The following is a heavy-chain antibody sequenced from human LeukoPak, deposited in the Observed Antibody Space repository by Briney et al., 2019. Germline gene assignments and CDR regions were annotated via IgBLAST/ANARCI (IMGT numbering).Heavy chain of an antibody. V-gene: IGHV3-74*01. J-gene: IGHJ4*02. CDR2: INGDGTST. CDR1: GFTFSPYW. CDR3: ARDRHYIPDY. D-gene: IGHD3-10*01. Sequence: PGGSLRLSCAASGFTFSPYWMHWVRQVPGKGLVWVSHINGDGTSTTYADFVQGRFTISRDNAKNTLYLQMNSLRADDTAVYYCARDRHYIPDYTGQGTLVTVSS.